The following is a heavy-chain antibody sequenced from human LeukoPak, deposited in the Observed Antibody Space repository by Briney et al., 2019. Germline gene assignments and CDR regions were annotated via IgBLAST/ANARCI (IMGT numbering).Heavy chain of an antibody. Sequence: ASVKVSCKASGGTLSNYAISWVRQAPGQGLEWMGWINPNSGGTNYAQKFRGRVTMTRDTSNSTAYMDLSRLRSDDTAVYYCARDDDFVDYWGQGSLVTVSS. CDR2: INPNSGGT. CDR1: GGTLSNYA. J-gene: IGHJ4*02. CDR3: ARDDDFVDY. D-gene: IGHD1-1*01. V-gene: IGHV1-2*02.